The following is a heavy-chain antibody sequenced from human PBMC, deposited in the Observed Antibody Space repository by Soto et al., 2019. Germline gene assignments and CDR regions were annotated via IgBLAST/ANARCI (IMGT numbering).Heavy chain of an antibody. D-gene: IGHD3-16*01. V-gene: IGHV2-5*02. CDR1: GFSLTTRGVG. J-gene: IGHJ5*02. CDR2: IYWDDDK. Sequence: QITLKESGPTLVKPTQTLTLTCTFSGFSLTTRGVGVGWIRQPPGKALECLALIYWDDDKRYSPSLQSRLSTLKXTXRNQVVLTMTTVDPVDTATYYCAHIPNYYQYDWFDPWGQGTLVSVSS. CDR3: AHIPNYYQYDWFDP.